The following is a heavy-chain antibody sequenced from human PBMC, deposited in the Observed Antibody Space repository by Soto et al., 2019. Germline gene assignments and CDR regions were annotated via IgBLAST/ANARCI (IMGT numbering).Heavy chain of an antibody. CDR3: AKGFSYSVIDY. CDR1: GFTFSTYG. CDR2: ISYDGSNK. D-gene: IGHD5-18*01. Sequence: QVQLVESGGGVVQPGRSLRLSCAASGFTFSTYGMHWVRQAPGKGLAWVAVISYDGSNKYYADSVKGRFTISRDNSKNTLYLQMSSLRAEDTAVYYCAKGFSYSVIDYWGQGTLVTVSS. J-gene: IGHJ4*02. V-gene: IGHV3-30*18.